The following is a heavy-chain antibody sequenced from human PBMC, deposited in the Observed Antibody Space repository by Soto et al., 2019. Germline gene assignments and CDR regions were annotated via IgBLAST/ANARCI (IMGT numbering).Heavy chain of an antibody. Sequence: ASVKVSCKASGYTFTSYGISWVRQAPGQGLEWMGWISAYNGNTNYAQKLQGRVTMTTDTSTSTAYMELRSLRSDDTAVYYCARETGIRYCTNGVCPHPPQQEVDYWGQGTLVTVSS. V-gene: IGHV1-18*01. J-gene: IGHJ4*02. D-gene: IGHD2-8*01. CDR1: GYTFTSYG. CDR3: ARETGIRYCTNGVCPHPPQQEVDY. CDR2: ISAYNGNT.